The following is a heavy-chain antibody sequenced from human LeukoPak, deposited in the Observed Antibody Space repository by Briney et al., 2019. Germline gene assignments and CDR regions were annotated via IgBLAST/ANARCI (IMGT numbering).Heavy chain of an antibody. CDR2: IYYSGST. D-gene: IGHD3-10*01. V-gene: IGHV4-59*01. Sequence: SETLSLTCTVSGGSISSDYWSWIRQPPGKGLEWIGYIYYSGSTNYNPSLKSRVTISVDTSKNQFSLRLSSVTAADTAVYYWAREGIAAFAAFDIWGQGTMVTVSS. J-gene: IGHJ3*02. CDR1: GGSISSDY. CDR3: AREGIAAFAAFDI.